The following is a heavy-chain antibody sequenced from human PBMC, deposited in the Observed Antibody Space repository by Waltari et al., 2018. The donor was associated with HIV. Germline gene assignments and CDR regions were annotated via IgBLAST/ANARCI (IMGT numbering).Heavy chain of an antibody. CDR3: AAYYYDSSGYGGYYYGMDV. J-gene: IGHJ6*02. CDR1: GGSISSGSYY. CDR2: IYTSGST. V-gene: IGHV4-61*02. Sequence: QVQLQESGPGLVKPSQTLSLTCTVSGGSISSGSYYWSWIRQPAGKGLEWIGRIYTSGSTNYNPSLKSRVTISVDTSKNQCSLKLSSVTAADTAVYYCAAYYYDSSGYGGYYYGMDVWGQGTTVTVSS. D-gene: IGHD3-22*01.